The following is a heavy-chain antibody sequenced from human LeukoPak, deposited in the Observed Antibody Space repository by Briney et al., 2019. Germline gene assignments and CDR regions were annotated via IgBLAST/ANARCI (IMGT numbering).Heavy chain of an antibody. CDR2: IKQEGSDI. Sequence: GGPLRLPCAASGFTLRRQRKSWLRESPGDALERVASIKQEGSDIYYVDSVRGRFTVSRDNAKNSLYLQMNSLRAEDTAVYYCARLMGDRTIYDSWGQGTLVTVSS. J-gene: IGHJ4*02. CDR1: GFTLRRQR. D-gene: IGHD1-26*01. CDR3: ARLMGDRTIYDS. V-gene: IGHV3-7*01.